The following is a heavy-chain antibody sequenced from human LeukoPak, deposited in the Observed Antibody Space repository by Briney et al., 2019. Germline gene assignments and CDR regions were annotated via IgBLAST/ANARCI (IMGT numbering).Heavy chain of an antibody. V-gene: IGHV3-30*18. Sequence: GGSLRLSCAASGFTVSSNYMSWVRQAPGKGLEWVAVISYDGSNKYYADSVKGRFTISRDNSKNTLYLQMNSLRAEDTAVYYCAKDLVRGVRTGRLFDYWGQGTLVTVSS. CDR1: GFTVSSNY. D-gene: IGHD3-10*01. J-gene: IGHJ4*02. CDR2: ISYDGSNK. CDR3: AKDLVRGVRTGRLFDY.